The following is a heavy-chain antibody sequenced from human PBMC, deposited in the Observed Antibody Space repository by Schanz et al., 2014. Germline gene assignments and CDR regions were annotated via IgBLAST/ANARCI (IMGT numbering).Heavy chain of an antibody. CDR2: INTSGGSR. J-gene: IGHJ4*02. CDR3: TKEDATALWYFEH. CDR1: GFMFTKYA. D-gene: IGHD6-13*01. Sequence: DVQLVESGGGLAQPGGSLRLSCVASGFMFTKYAMNWVRQAPGQGLEWVSGINTSGGSRYYAESVKGRFTISRDNSKNLVVLQMNSLRVDDTAVYYCTKEDATALWYFEHWGQGTLVTVSS. V-gene: IGHV3-23*04.